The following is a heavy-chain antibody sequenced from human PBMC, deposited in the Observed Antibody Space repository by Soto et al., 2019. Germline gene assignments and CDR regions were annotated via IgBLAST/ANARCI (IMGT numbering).Heavy chain of an antibody. CDR2: IYYSGST. V-gene: IGHV4-30-4*01. CDR1: GGSISSGDYY. J-gene: IGHJ5*02. Sequence: LSLTCTVSGGSISSGDYYWSWIRQPPGKGPEWIGYIYYSGSTYYNPSLKSGVTISVDTSKNQFSLKLSSVTAADTAVYYCARDLGYGDYGAVWFDPWGQGTLVTVSS. CDR3: ARDLGYGDYGAVWFDP. D-gene: IGHD4-17*01.